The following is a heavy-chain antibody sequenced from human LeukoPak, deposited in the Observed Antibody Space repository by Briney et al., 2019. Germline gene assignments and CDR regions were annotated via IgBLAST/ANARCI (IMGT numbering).Heavy chain of an antibody. CDR1: GFTFSSYA. J-gene: IGHJ5*02. V-gene: IGHV3-23*01. D-gene: IGHD2-15*01. CDR2: ISGSGGST. Sequence: GGSLRLSCAASGFTFSSYAMSWVRQAPGKGLEWVSAISGSGGSTYYADSVKGRFTISRDNSKNTLYLQMNGLRAEDTAVYYCAKDFISSGGSKHNPSWFDPWGQGTLVTVSS. CDR3: AKDFISSGGSKHNPSWFDP.